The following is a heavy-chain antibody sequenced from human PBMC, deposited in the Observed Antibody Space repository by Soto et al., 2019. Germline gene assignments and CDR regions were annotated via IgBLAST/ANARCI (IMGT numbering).Heavy chain of an antibody. J-gene: IGHJ4*02. CDR1: GFTLSSSW. V-gene: IGHV3-7*01. Sequence: GGSLRLSCAASGFTLSSSWMSWARQAPGKGLEWVANIKQDGSEIYYVDSVKGRFTISRDNAKNSLYLQMNSLRAEDTAVYYCATVLRYFDWLPDDYWGQGTLVTVSS. CDR3: ATVLRYFDWLPDDY. CDR2: IKQDGSEI. D-gene: IGHD3-9*01.